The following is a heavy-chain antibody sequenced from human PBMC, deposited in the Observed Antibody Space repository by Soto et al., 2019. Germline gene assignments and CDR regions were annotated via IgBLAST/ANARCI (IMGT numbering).Heavy chain of an antibody. V-gene: IGHV1-2*02. CDR1: GYTFTGYY. D-gene: IGHD3-3*01. CDR3: ARDLRRFLEWSPRYGMDV. CDR2: INPNSGGT. J-gene: IGHJ6*02. Sequence: QVQLVQSGAEVKKPGASVKVSCKASGYTFTGYYMHWVRQAPGQGLEWMGWINPNSGGTNYAQKFQGRVTITRDTSISTAYMELSRLRSDDTAVYFCARDLRRFLEWSPRYGMDVWGQGTTVTVSS.